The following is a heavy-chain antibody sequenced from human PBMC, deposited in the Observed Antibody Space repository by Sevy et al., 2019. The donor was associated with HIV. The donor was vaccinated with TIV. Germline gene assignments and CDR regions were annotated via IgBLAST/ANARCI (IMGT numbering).Heavy chain of an antibody. CDR1: GYTFTDYF. CDR3: ASLSGYYYDSSRYYNTDAFDI. D-gene: IGHD3-22*01. V-gene: IGHV1-2*02. J-gene: IGHJ3*02. CDR2: INPNSGGR. Sequence: ASVKVSCKASGYTFTDYFMHWVRQAPGQGLEWMGCINPNSGGRNYAQRFRGRVTMTRDTSISTAYMELSRLRSDDTAMYYCASLSGYYYDSSRYYNTDAFDIWGQGTIVTVSS.